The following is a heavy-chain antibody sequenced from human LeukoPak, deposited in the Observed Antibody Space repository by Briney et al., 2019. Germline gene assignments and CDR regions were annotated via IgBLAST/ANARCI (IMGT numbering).Heavy chain of an antibody. CDR1: GFTVSSNY. D-gene: IGHD6-13*01. J-gene: IGHJ4*02. CDR3: AKQSAGSAAWYSLHYDF. Sequence: VGSLRLSCAASGFTVSSNYMSWVRQAPGKGLEWVSVIYSGGSTYYADSVKGRFTISRDNSKDTLYLQMNGLRAEDTAVYFCAKQSAGSAAWYSLHYDFWGQGTLVTVSS. V-gene: IGHV3-53*01. CDR2: IYSGGST.